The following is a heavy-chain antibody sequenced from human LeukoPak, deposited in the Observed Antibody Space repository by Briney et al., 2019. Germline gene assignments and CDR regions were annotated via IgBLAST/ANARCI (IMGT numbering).Heavy chain of an antibody. V-gene: IGHV4-59*01. CDR3: AREGYSSGWYARLFDY. CDR1: GGSFSGYY. Sequence: PSETLSLTCAVYGGSFSGYYWSWIRQPPGKGLEWIGYIYYSGSTNYNPSLKSRVTISVDTSKNQFSLKLSSVTAADTAVYYCAREGYSSGWYARLFDYWGQGTLVTVSS. D-gene: IGHD6-19*01. J-gene: IGHJ4*02. CDR2: IYYSGST.